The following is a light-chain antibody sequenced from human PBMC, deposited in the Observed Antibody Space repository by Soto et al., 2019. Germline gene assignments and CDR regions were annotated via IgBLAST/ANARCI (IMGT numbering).Light chain of an antibody. Sequence: EIVLTQSPGTLSLSPGERATLSCRASQSVSNNYLAWYQQKSGQAPRLLIYHASSRATGIPDRFSGSGSGTDFNLTISRLEPEDVAVYYCQQSDSSSYTFGQGTKLEIK. V-gene: IGKV3-20*01. CDR3: QQSDSSSYT. CDR2: HAS. J-gene: IGKJ2*01. CDR1: QSVSNNY.